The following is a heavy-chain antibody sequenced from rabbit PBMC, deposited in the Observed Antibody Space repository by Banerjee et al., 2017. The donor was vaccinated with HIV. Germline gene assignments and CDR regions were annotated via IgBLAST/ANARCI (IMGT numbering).Heavy chain of an antibody. CDR3: ARGDAEHAYASFNL. CDR1: GIDFSSYYY. D-gene: IGHD6-1*01. J-gene: IGHJ4*01. Sequence: QSLEESGGDLVKPGASLTLTCTASGIDFSSYYYMCWVRQAPGKGLEWIACIYSGSSGSAYYASWAKGRFTISKASSTTVTLQMTSLTAADTATYFCARGDAEHAYASFNLWGPGTLVTVS. V-gene: IGHV1S40*01. CDR2: IYSGSSGSA.